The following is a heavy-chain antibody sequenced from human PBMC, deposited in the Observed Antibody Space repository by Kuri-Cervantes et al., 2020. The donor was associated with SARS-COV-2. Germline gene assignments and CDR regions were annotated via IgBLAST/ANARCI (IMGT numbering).Heavy chain of an antibody. Sequence: GGSLRLSCAASGFTFSSYSMNWVRQAPGKGLEWVSSISSSSSYIYYADSVKGRFTISRDNAKNSLYLQMNSLRAEDTAVYYCARGRITIFGVVGFDYWGQGTRVTVSS. V-gene: IGHV3-21*01. J-gene: IGHJ4*02. D-gene: IGHD3-3*01. CDR3: ARGRITIFGVVGFDY. CDR1: GFTFSSYS. CDR2: ISSSSSYI.